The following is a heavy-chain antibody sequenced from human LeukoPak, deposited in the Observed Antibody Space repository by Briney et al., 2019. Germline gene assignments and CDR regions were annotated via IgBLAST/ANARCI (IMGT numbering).Heavy chain of an antibody. D-gene: IGHD6-19*01. CDR1: GGTFSSYA. V-gene: IGHV1-18*01. J-gene: IGHJ5*02. CDR3: AREYGYSSGWYHLDP. Sequence: ASVKVSCKASGGTFSSYAISWVRQAPGQGLEWMGWISAYNGNTNYAQKLQGRVTMTTDTSTSTAYMELRSLRSDDTAVYYCAREYGYSSGWYHLDPWGQGTLVTVSS. CDR2: ISAYNGNT.